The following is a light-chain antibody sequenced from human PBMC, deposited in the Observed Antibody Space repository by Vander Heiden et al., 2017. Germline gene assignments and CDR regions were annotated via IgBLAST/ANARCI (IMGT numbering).Light chain of an antibody. Sequence: QSALTQPASVPGSPGQSFTISCTGTSSDVGGYNYASWYQQHPGKAPKLMIYEVSNRPSGVSNRFSGSKSGNTASLTISGLQAEDEADYYCSSYTSSSSVVFGGGTKLTVL. CDR1: SSDVGGYNY. V-gene: IGLV2-14*01. CDR2: EVS. J-gene: IGLJ2*01. CDR3: SSYTSSSSVV.